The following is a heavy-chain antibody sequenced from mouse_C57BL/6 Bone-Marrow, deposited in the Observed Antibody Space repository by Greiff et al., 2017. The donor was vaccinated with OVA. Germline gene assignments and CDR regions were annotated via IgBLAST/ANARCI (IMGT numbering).Heavy chain of an antibody. CDR2: IYPGSGST. J-gene: IGHJ2*01. D-gene: IGHD2-3*01. CDR1: GYTFTSYW. CDR3: ARDPPLYDGYDY. Sequence: QVQLQQSGTVLARPGASVKMSCKTSGYTFTSYWITWVKQRPGPGLEWIGDIYPGSGSTNDNEKFKSKATLTVDTSSSTAYMQLSSLTSEDSAVYYCARDPPLYDGYDYWGQGTTLTVSS. V-gene: IGHV1-55*01.